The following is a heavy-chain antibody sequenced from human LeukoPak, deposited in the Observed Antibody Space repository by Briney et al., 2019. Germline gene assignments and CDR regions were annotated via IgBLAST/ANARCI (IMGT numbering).Heavy chain of an antibody. J-gene: IGHJ4*02. CDR2: IYSGGST. D-gene: IGHD6-25*01. V-gene: IGHV3-53*01. CDR3: AKDGGSIAAHVLDY. Sequence: PGGSLRLSCAASGFTVSSNYMSWVRQAPGKGLEWVSLIYSGGSTYYADSVKGRFTISRDNSKNTLYLQMNSLRAEDTAVYYCAKDGGSIAAHVLDYWGQGTLVTVSS. CDR1: GFTVSSNY.